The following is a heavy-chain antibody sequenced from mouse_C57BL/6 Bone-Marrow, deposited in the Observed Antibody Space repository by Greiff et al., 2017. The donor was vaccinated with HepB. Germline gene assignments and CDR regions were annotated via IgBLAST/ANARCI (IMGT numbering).Heavy chain of an antibody. D-gene: IGHD1-1*02. V-gene: IGHV5-12*01. J-gene: IGHJ1*03. Sequence: EVKLVESGGGLVQPGGSLKLSCAASGFTFSDYYMYWVRQTPEKRLEWVAYISNGGGSTYYPDTVKGRFTFTIDNAKNTLYLQMSRLKSEDTAMYYCARRNYGHWYFDVWGTGTTVTVSS. CDR3: ARRNYGHWYFDV. CDR1: GFTFSDYY. CDR2: ISNGGGST.